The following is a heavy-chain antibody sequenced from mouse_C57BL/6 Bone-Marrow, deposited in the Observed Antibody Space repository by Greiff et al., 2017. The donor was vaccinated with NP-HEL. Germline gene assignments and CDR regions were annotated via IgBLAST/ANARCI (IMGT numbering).Heavy chain of an antibody. CDR2: ISDGGSYT. CDR1: GFTFSSYA. CDR3: ARDGVDYGNMAGFEY. Sequence: EVQLVESGGGLVKPGGSLKLSCAASGFTFSSYAMSWVRQTPEKRLEWVATISDGGSYTYYPDTVKGRFTLSRDNAKYNLYLQMNHMKSEDTAMEYWARDGVDYGNMAGFEYWGQGTPVTVSA. D-gene: IGHD2-1*01. J-gene: IGHJ3*01. V-gene: IGHV5-4*01.